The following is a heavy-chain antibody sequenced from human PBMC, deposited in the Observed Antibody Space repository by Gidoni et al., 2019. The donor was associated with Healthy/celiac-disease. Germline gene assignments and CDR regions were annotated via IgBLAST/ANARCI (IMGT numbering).Heavy chain of an antibody. J-gene: IGHJ5*02. CDR2: LIPIVGTA. CDR3: ARVDPTVTTGFDP. CDR1: GGTFSSYA. V-gene: IGHV1-69*01. D-gene: IGHD4-17*01. Sequence: QVKRVQSGAEVTKPGSEVTGACKASGGTFSSYAISWVRQAPGQGIEWMGGLIPIVGTANYAQKFQGRVTITADESTSTAYIELSSLRSEDTAVYFCARVDPTVTTGFDPWGQGTLVTVSS.